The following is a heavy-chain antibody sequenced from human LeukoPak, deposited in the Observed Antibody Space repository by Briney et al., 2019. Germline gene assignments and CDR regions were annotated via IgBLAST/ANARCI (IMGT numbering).Heavy chain of an antibody. CDR3: ARRYYDFWSGYYDY. J-gene: IGHJ4*02. V-gene: IGHV4-30-4*01. D-gene: IGHD3-3*01. CDR2: IYYSGST. Sequence: SQTLSLTCTVSVGSISSGNYYWSWIRQAPGKGLEWIVYIYYSGSTYYNPSLKSRVTISVDTSKNQFSLKLSSVTAADTAVYYCARRYYDFWSGYYDYWGQGTLVTVSS. CDR1: VGSISSGNYY.